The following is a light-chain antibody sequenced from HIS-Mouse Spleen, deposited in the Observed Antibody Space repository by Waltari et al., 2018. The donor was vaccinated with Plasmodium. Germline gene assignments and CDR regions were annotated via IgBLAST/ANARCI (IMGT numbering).Light chain of an antibody. CDR3: YSTDSSGNHRV. Sequence: SYELTQPPSVSVSPGQTARITCSGDALPEQYAYWYQQKSGQAPVLVIYDDSKRPSGIPERFSCSSSGTMATLTISGAQVEDEADYYCYSTDSSGNHRVFGGGTKLTVL. CDR2: DDS. V-gene: IGLV3-10*01. CDR1: ALPEQY. J-gene: IGLJ3*02.